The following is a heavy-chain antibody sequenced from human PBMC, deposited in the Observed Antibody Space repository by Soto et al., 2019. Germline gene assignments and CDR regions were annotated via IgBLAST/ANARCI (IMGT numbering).Heavy chain of an antibody. Sequence: EVQLLESGGGLVQPGGSLRLSCAASGFTFSSYSMNWVRQAPGKGLEWVSYISSSSSTIYYADSVKGRFTISRDNAKNSLYLQMNSLRDEDTAVYYCARSPFMVRGVINADLGWFDPWGQGTLVTVSS. CDR1: GFTFSSYS. D-gene: IGHD3-10*01. CDR3: ARSPFMVRGVINADLGWFDP. CDR2: ISSSSSTI. V-gene: IGHV3-48*02. J-gene: IGHJ5*02.